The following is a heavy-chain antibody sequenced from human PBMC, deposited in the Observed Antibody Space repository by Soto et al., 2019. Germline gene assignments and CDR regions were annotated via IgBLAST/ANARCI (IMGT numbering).Heavy chain of an antibody. D-gene: IGHD4-4*01. CDR1: GYTFTSYA. V-gene: IGHV1-3*01. CDR3: ASSYRNYALIAYHYYAMDV. J-gene: IGHJ6*02. CDR2: INAGNGNT. Sequence: QVQLVQSGAEVKKPGASVKVSCKASGYTFTSYAMHWVRQAPGQRLEWMGWINAGNGNTKYSQKFQGRVTITRDTSAGTASMELRSLRSAETAVYYCASSYRNYALIAYHYYAMDVWGQGTTVTVSS.